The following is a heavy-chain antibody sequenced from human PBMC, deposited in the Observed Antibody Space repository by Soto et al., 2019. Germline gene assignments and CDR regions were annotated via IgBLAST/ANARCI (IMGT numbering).Heavy chain of an antibody. CDR3: ARGIAVAAYAFDI. CDR1: GFTVSSNY. V-gene: IGHV3-53*01. J-gene: IGHJ3*02. D-gene: IGHD6-19*01. CDR2: IYSGGST. Sequence: GGSLRLCCAASGFTVSSNYMSWVRQAPGKGLEWVSVIYSGGSTYYADSVKGRFTISRDNSKNTLYLQMNSLRAEDSAVYYCARGIAVAAYAFDIWGQGTMVTVSS.